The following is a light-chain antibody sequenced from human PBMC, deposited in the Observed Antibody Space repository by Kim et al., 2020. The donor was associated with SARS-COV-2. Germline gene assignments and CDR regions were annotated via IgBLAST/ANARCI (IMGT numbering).Light chain of an antibody. CDR2: DAS. CDR1: QSVSSY. J-gene: IGKJ2*02. CDR3: QQRSNWRT. Sequence: LSLSPGERATLSCRASQSVSSYLAWYQQKPGQAPRLLINDASNRATGIPARFSGSGSGTDFTLTISSLEPEDFAVYYCQQRSNWRTFGQGTKLEIK. V-gene: IGKV3-11*01.